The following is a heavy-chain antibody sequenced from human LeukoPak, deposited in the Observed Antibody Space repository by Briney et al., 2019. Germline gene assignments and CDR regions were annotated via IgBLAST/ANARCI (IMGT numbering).Heavy chain of an antibody. CDR1: GGSFSGYY. CDR2: INHSGST. CDR3: ARASPYYYDSSGYYYDY. D-gene: IGHD3-22*01. V-gene: IGHV4-34*01. J-gene: IGHJ4*02. Sequence: SETLSLTCAVYGGSFSGYYWSWIRQPPGKGLEWIGEINHSGSTNYNPSLKSRVTISVDTSKNQFSLKLSSVTAADTAVYYCARASPYYYDSSGYYYDYWGQGTLVTVPS.